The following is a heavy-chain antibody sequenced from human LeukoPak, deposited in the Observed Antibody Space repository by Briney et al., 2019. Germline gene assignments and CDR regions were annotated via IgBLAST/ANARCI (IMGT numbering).Heavy chain of an antibody. J-gene: IGHJ4*02. CDR2: IYHSGST. CDR1: GGSISSGYY. Sequence: SETLSLTCTVSGGSISSGYYWGWIRQPPGKGLEWIGSIYHSGSTYYNPSLKSRVTISVDTSKNQFSLKLSSVTAADTAVYYCARGRGRGYSGYEPNWGQGTLVTVSS. CDR3: ARGRGRGYSGYEPN. D-gene: IGHD5-12*01. V-gene: IGHV4-38-2*02.